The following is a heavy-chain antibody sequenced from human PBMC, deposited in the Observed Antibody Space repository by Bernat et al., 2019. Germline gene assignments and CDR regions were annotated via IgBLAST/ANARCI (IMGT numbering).Heavy chain of an antibody. J-gene: IGHJ4*02. CDR1: GFIFNTNW. V-gene: IGHV3-7*03. D-gene: IGHD1-1*01. Sequence: EVQLVESRGDLVQPGGSLRLSCAASGFIFNTNWMSWVRRVPGKGLEWVANIKQDGSETYYVDSVRGRFAISRDNAKNSLFLQMNSLRVEDTAVYYCARSPGTGTVDYWGPGTLVTVSS. CDR2: IKQDGSET. CDR3: ARSPGTGTVDY.